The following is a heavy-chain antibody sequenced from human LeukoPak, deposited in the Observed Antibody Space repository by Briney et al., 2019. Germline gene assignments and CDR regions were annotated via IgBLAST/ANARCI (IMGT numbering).Heavy chain of an antibody. CDR1: GFTFSSYG. Sequence: PGGSLRLSCAASGFTFSSYGMSWVRQAPGKGLEWVSGISGSGGSTYYADSVKGRFTISRDNPKNMLYLQMNSLRAEDTAVYYCAKDNYGSSVYWGQGTLVTVSS. J-gene: IGHJ4*02. V-gene: IGHV3-23*01. CDR2: ISGSGGST. D-gene: IGHD3-10*01. CDR3: AKDNYGSSVY.